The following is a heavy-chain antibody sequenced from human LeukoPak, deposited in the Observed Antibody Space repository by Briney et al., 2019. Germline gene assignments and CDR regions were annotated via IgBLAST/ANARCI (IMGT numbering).Heavy chain of an antibody. CDR2: ISSNGGST. Sequence: TGGSLRLSCAASGFTFSSYAMHWVRQAPGKGLEYVSAISSNGGSTYYANSVKGRFTISRDNSKNTLYLQMGSLRAEDMAVYYCARRRGRWLQYEYDYWGQGTLVTVSS. V-gene: IGHV3-64*01. D-gene: IGHD5-24*01. J-gene: IGHJ4*02. CDR1: GFTFSSYA. CDR3: ARRRGRWLQYEYDY.